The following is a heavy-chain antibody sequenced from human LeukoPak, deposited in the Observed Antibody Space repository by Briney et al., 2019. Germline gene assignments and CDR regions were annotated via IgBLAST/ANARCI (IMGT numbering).Heavy chain of an antibody. J-gene: IGHJ4*02. CDR2: IPYSGST. D-gene: IGHD3-10*01. CDR3: ARHLDYYGSGSYEY. Sequence: SETLSLTCAVSGGSISPYHWTWIRQPPGKGLEWIGYIPYSGSTNYNPSLKSRVTISIDTSKSQFSLKLSSVTAADTAVYYCARHLDYYGSGSYEYWGQGTLVTVSS. CDR1: GGSISPYH. V-gene: IGHV4-59*08.